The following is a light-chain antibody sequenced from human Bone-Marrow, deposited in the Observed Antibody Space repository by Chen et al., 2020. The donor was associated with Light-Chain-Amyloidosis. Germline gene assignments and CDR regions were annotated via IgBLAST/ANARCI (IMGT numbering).Light chain of an antibody. J-gene: IGLJ3*02. CDR3: SSYTSSSTLG. CDR2: YVS. V-gene: IGLV2-14*01. Sequence: QSALPQPASASGSPGQSITISCTGTSSDVGGYNFVAWSQQHPGIARKLMIYYVSNRPSGVSNRFSGSKNGNTASRTISGLQAEDEADDYCSSYTSSSTLGFGGGTKLTVL. CDR1: SSDVGGYNF.